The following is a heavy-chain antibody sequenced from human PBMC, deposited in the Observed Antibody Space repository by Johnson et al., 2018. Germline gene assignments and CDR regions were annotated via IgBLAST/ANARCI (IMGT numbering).Heavy chain of an antibody. CDR2: IRNKAYGGTT. Sequence: VQLVQSGGGLVKPGRSLRLSCKASGFTFGDYAMSWFRQAPGKGLEWVGFIRNKAYGGTTEYATPVKGKFTISRDDSKNIAYLHMNSLKAVDTAVYYCARSERRYDYLDAFDIWGQGTMVTVSS. J-gene: IGHJ3*02. D-gene: IGHD5-12*01. CDR1: GFTFGDYA. CDR3: ARSERRYDYLDAFDI. V-gene: IGHV3-49*05.